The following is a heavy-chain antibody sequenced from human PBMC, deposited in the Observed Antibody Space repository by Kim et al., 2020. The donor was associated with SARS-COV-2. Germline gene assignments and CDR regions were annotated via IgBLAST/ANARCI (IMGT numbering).Heavy chain of an antibody. CDR1: GFIVSGNY. V-gene: IGHV3-53*01. CDR3: ARGGGAFCGSDCLRTFDL. CDR2: IYSGGAT. Sequence: GGSLRLSCGASGFIVSGNYMSWVRQAPGKGLEWVSNIYSGGATYYTDSVKGRFTISRDSSENTLHLQMSSLRPDDTAVYYCARGGGAFCGSDCLRTFDL. J-gene: IGHJ2*01. D-gene: IGHD2-21*02.